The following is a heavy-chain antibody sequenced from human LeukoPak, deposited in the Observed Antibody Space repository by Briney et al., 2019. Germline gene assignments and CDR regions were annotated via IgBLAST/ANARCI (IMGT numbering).Heavy chain of an antibody. D-gene: IGHD5-18*01. Sequence: PGGSLRLSCAASGFTFSSYALSWVRQAPGNGLEWVSGITDSGTGTYYADSVKGRFTISRDNSKNTVYLQMSSLRAEDTAVYYCARTGYNDGTPMNHWGQGTLVTVSS. CDR2: ITDSGTGT. CDR3: ARTGYNDGTPMNH. J-gene: IGHJ5*02. CDR1: GFTFSSYA. V-gene: IGHV3-23*01.